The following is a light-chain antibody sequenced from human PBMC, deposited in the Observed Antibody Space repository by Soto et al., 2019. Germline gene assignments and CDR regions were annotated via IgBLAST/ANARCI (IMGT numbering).Light chain of an antibody. J-gene: IGKJ1*01. V-gene: IGKV3-20*01. CDR3: QHFVNSLTWT. CDR1: QSVSSTY. CDR2: GAS. Sequence: IVPTQSPGTQSPPPGQRATLSCTAIQSVSSTYLIWYQQKPGQAPRLLIYGASSRATGVPDRFSGGGSGTDFTLTISRLEPEDFAVYYCQHFVNSLTWTFGQGTKVDIK.